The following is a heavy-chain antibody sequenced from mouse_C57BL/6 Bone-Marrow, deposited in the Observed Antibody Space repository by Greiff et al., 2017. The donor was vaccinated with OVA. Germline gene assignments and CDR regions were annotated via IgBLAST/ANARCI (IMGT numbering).Heavy chain of an antibody. Sequence: DVKLVESGGGLVKPGGSLKLSCAASGFTFSDYGMHWVRQAPEKGLEWVAYISSGSSTIYYADTVKGRFTISRDNAKNTLFLQMTSLRSEDTAMYYCARPDYDYDVGFAYWGQGTLVTVSA. D-gene: IGHD2-4*01. J-gene: IGHJ3*01. CDR3: ARPDYDYDVGFAY. CDR1: GFTFSDYG. CDR2: ISSGSSTI. V-gene: IGHV5-17*01.